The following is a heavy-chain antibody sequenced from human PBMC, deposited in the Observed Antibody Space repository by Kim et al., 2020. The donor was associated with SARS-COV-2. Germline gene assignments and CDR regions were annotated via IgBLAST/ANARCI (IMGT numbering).Heavy chain of an antibody. J-gene: IGHJ4*02. CDR2: IYHSGST. CDR1: GGSISSSNW. D-gene: IGHD2-2*01. Sequence: SETLSLTCAVSGGSISSSNWWSWVRQPPGTGLEWIGEIYHSGSTNYNPSLKSRVTISVDKSKNQFSLKLSSVTAADTAVYYCASRNYLPARPFDYWGQGTLVTVSS. V-gene: IGHV4-4*02. CDR3: ASRNYLPARPFDY.